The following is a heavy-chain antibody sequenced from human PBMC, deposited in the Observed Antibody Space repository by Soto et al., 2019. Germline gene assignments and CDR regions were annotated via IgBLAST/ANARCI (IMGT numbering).Heavy chain of an antibody. CDR1: GFTFSSYG. J-gene: IGHJ6*02. CDR3: AKDSGVSGSYFVGMDV. V-gene: IGHV3-30*18. CDR2: ISYDGSNK. D-gene: IGHD1-26*01. Sequence: QVQLVESGGGVVQPGRSLRLSCAASGFTFSSYGMHWVRQAPGKGLEWVAVISYDGSNKYYADSVKGRFTISRHNSKNTLYLQMNSLRAEDTAVYYCAKDSGVSGSYFVGMDVWGQGTTVTVSS.